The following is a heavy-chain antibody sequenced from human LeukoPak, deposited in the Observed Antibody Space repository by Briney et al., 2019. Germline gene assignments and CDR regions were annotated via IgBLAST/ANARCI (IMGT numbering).Heavy chain of an antibody. CDR1: GGTFSSYD. D-gene: IGHD3-3*01. CDR3: ARLCHDFWSGYYTYFDY. J-gene: IGHJ4*02. Sequence: GASVKVSCKASGGTFSSYDISWVRQAPGQGLEWMGGITPIFGTANYAQKFQGRVTITADESTSTAYMELSSLRSEDTAVYYCARLCHDFWSGYYTYFDYWGQGTLVIVSS. V-gene: IGHV1-69*13. CDR2: ITPIFGTA.